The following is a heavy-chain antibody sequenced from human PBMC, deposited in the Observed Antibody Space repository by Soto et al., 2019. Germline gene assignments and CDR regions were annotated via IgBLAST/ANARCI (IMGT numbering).Heavy chain of an antibody. D-gene: IGHD3-9*01. V-gene: IGHV1-69*06. J-gene: IGHJ6*02. CDR1: GGTFSSYA. CDR2: IIPIFGTA. Sequence: SVKVSCKASGGTFSSYAISWVRQAPGQGLEWMGGIIPIFGTANYAQKFQGRVTITADKSTSTAYMELSSLRSEDTAVYYCARSVLRYFDWLSSYYGMDVWGQGTTVTVSS. CDR3: ARSVLRYFDWLSSYYGMDV.